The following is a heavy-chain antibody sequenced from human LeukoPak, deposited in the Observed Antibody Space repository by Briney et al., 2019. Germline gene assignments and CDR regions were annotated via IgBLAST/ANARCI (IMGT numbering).Heavy chain of an antibody. CDR1: GFTFSSYA. CDR2: ISGSAGST. J-gene: IGHJ6*03. D-gene: IGHD3-3*01. Sequence: GGSLRLSCAASGFTFSSYAMSLVRPAPGKGLEWVSTISGSAGSTYCADSVKGRFAISRDNSKNTLYLQMNSLRAEDTAIYYCAKDRITIFGVVNNPYYYYYYMDVWGKGTTVTVSS. V-gene: IGHV3-23*01. CDR3: AKDRITIFGVVNNPYYYYYYMDV.